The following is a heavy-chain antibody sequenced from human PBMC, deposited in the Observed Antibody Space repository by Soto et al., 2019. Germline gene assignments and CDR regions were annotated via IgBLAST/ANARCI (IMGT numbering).Heavy chain of an antibody. V-gene: IGHV4-59*08. D-gene: IGHD6-19*01. CDR2: IYYSGST. Sequence: SETLSLTCTVSGGSISSYYWSWIRQPPGKGLEWIGYIYYSGSTNYNPSLKSRVTISVDTSKNQFSLKLSSVTAADTAVYYCARLYSSGLRGYYYYYMDVWGKGTTVTVSS. J-gene: IGHJ6*03. CDR3: ARLYSSGLRGYYYYYMDV. CDR1: GGSISSYY.